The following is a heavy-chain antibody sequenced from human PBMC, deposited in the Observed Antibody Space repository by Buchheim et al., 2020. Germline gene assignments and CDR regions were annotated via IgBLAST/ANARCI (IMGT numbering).Heavy chain of an antibody. CDR1: GGSFSGYY. CDR2: INHSGST. D-gene: IGHD3-3*01. Sequence: QVQLQQWGAGLLKPSETLSLTRAVYGGSFSGYYWSWIRQPPGKGLEWIGEINHSGSTNYNPSLKSRVTISVDTSKNQFSLKLSSVTAADTAVYYCARGGGNWSGYYQTTYYYYGMDVWGQGTT. CDR3: ARGGGNWSGYYQTTYYYYGMDV. V-gene: IGHV4-34*01. J-gene: IGHJ6*02.